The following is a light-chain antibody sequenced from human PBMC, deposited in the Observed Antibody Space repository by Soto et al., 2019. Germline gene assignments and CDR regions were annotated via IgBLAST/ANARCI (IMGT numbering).Light chain of an antibody. V-gene: IGKV1-6*01. J-gene: IGKJ4*01. CDR3: LQDYNYPVT. Sequence: AIQMTQSPSSLSAFVGDRVTITCRASEDIRYDLGWYQQKPGKAPKLLIYTTSTLQSGVPSRFSGSRSGTDFTLTISSLQPEDFATYYCLQDYNYPVTFGGGTKVEIK. CDR1: EDIRYD. CDR2: TTS.